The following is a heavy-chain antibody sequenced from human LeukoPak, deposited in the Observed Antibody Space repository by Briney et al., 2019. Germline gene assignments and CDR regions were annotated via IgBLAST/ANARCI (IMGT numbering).Heavy chain of an antibody. Sequence: ASVKVSCKASGGTFSSYAISWVRQAPGQGLEWMGWINPNSGGTNYAQKFQGRVTMTRDTSISTAYMELSSLGSDDTAVYYCARVEGYCSSTSCRKDFDYWGQGTLVTVTS. CDR3: ARVEGYCSSTSCRKDFDY. CDR2: INPNSGGT. CDR1: GGTFSSYA. V-gene: IGHV1-2*02. J-gene: IGHJ4*02. D-gene: IGHD2-2*01.